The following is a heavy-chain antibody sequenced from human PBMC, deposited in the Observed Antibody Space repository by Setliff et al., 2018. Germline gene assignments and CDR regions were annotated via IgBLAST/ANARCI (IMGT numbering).Heavy chain of an antibody. CDR1: GFTFSNVW. J-gene: IGHJ6*02. CDR2: IKRESDGGTT. V-gene: IGHV3-15*01. D-gene: IGHD5-18*01. Sequence: PGGSLRLSCAASGFTFSNVWMSWVRQAPGKGLEWVGRIKRESDGGTTDYAAPVKGRFTISRDDSKNTLYLQMNSLKTEDTAVYYCISLWLGYYGLDVWGQGTTVTVSS. CDR3: ISLWLGYYGLDV.